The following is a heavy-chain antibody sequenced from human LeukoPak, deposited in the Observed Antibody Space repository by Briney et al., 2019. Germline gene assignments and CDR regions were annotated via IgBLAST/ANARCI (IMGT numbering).Heavy chain of an antibody. CDR3: ARASMVRGTGFDY. V-gene: IGHV3-48*01. CDR2: ISSSSSSTI. CDR1: GFTFSSYS. J-gene: IGHJ4*02. Sequence: PGGSLRLSCAASGFTFSSYSMNWVRQAPGKGLEWVSYISSSSSSTIYYADSVKGRFTISRDNAKNSLYLQMDSLRAEDTAVYYCARASMVRGTGFDYWGQGTLVTVSS. D-gene: IGHD3-10*01.